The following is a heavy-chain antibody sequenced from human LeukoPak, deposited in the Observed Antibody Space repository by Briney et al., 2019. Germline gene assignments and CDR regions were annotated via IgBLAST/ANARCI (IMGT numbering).Heavy chain of an antibody. CDR2: MNPNSGGT. Sequence: ASVKVSCKASGYTLTGYYMHWVRQAPGQGLEWMGWMNPNSGGTKYAQKFQGRVTMTRGTSISTAYMELSRLRSDDTAMYYCARDKLGLGELSLYDQWGQGTLVTV. CDR1: GYTLTGYY. D-gene: IGHD3-16*02. CDR3: ARDKLGLGELSLYDQ. J-gene: IGHJ5*02. V-gene: IGHV1-2*02.